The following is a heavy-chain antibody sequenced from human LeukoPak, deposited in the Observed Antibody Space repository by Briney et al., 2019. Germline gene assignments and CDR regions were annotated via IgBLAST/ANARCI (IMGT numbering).Heavy chain of an antibody. D-gene: IGHD3-22*01. J-gene: IGHJ5*02. V-gene: IGHV3-30-3*01. CDR1: GFTFSSYA. CDR3: AKEGTTMIGGNWFDP. CDR2: ISYDGSNK. Sequence: GGSLRLSCAASGFTFSSYAMHWVRQAPGKGLEWVAVISYDGSNKYYADSVKGRFTISRDKSKNTLYLQMNSLRAEDTAVYYCAKEGTTMIGGNWFDPWGQGTLVTVSS.